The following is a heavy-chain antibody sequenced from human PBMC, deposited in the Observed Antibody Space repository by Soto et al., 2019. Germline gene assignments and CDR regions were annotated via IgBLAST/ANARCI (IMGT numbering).Heavy chain of an antibody. D-gene: IGHD2-21*01. J-gene: IGHJ4*02. CDR1: GGTFSSYA. CDR3: ANGMIGGGGPFDY. Sequence: GASVKVSCKASGGTFSSYAISWVRQAPGQGLEWMGGIIPIFGTANYAQKFQGRVTITADESTSTAYMELSSLRSEDTAVYYCANGMIGGGGPFDYWGQGTLVTVPQ. CDR2: IIPIFGTA. V-gene: IGHV1-69*13.